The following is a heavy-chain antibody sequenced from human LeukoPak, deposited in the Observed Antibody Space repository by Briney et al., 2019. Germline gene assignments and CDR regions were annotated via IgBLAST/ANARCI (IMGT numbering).Heavy chain of an antibody. D-gene: IGHD3-22*01. CDR3: AKARRYYYVSSGYYFDY. V-gene: IGHV3-23*01. J-gene: IGHJ4*02. CDR1: GFTFSSYA. Sequence: GSLRLSCAASGFTFSSYAMSWVRQAPGKGLEWVSAISGSGGSTYYADSVKGRFTISRDNSKNTLYLQMNSLRAEDTAVYYCAKARRYYYVSSGYYFDYWGQGTLVTVSS. CDR2: ISGSGGST.